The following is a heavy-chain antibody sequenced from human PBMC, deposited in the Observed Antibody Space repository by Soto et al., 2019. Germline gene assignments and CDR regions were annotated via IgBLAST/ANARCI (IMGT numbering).Heavy chain of an antibody. CDR3: AKYSTRDASRYFDL. CDR1: GFTFRSYA. CDR2: IGADGNDK. V-gene: IGHV3-23*01. J-gene: IGHJ4*02. Sequence: GGSLRLSCVASGFTFRSYAVAWIRQAPGKGLEWVSVIGADGNDKEYADPVEGRFTISRDNSKSSLYLQMNSLRVEDTAVYYCAKYSTRDASRYFDLWGQGTLVTVSS. D-gene: IGHD2-15*01.